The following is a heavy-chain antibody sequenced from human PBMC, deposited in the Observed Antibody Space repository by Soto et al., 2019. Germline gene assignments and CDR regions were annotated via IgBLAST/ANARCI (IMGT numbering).Heavy chain of an antibody. CDR1: GFSFSTYA. Sequence: SMRLACAACGFSFSTYAMAWVRQAPGKGLEWVSLISNSGDGTYYADSVKGRFTISRDNSQRTLNLQMNSLRAEDTAVYYCAKNGDFWSWGMDVWGQGTTVTVSS. J-gene: IGHJ6*02. CDR2: ISNSGDGT. V-gene: IGHV3-23*01. D-gene: IGHD3-3*01. CDR3: AKNGDFWSWGMDV.